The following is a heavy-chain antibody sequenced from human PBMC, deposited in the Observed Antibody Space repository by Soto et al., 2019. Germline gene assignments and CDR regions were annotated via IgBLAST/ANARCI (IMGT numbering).Heavy chain of an antibody. CDR3: ANEAPDY. Sequence: QVQLVESGGGVVQPGRSLRLSCAASGFTFNNYGMHCVRQAPGKGLEWVAVISYDGSNKYYADSVKGRFTILRDNSNNTLYLQMNSLRAEDTAVYFCANEAPDYWGQGTLVTVSS. CDR1: GFTFNNYG. V-gene: IGHV3-30*18. CDR2: ISYDGSNK. J-gene: IGHJ4*02.